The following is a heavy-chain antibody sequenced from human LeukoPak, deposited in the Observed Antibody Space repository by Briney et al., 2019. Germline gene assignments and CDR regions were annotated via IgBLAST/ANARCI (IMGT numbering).Heavy chain of an antibody. CDR3: ARDVEMAKYYFDY. Sequence: ASVKVSCKASGYTFSSYFMHWVRQAPGQGLEWMGIINPRGGSTSYAQKFQGRVTMTRDTSTSTVYMELSSLRSEDTAVYYYARDVEMAKYYFDYWGQGTLVTVSS. D-gene: IGHD5-24*01. V-gene: IGHV1-46*01. J-gene: IGHJ4*02. CDR1: GYTFSSYF. CDR2: INPRGGST.